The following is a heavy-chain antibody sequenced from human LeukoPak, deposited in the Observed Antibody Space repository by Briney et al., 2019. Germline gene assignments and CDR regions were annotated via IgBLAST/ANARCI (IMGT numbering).Heavy chain of an antibody. J-gene: IGHJ4*02. CDR2: ISTSGST. D-gene: IGHD3-3*01. CDR3: ARDLGDYWSGFRSYFFDY. CDR1: GGYISGYY. V-gene: IGHV4-4*07. Sequence: SETLSLTCSVSGGYISGYYWSWIRQPAGKGLESIGHISTSGSTNYNPSLKSRVTMSVDTSKNQFSLKLSSVTAADTAVYYCARDLGDYWSGFRSYFFDYWGQGTLVTVSS.